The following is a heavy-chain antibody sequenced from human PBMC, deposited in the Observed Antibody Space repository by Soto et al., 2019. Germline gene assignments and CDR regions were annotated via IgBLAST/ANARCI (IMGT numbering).Heavy chain of an antibody. CDR2: INHSGST. J-gene: IGHJ4*02. D-gene: IGHD3-22*01. CDR3: ARGRRPYYYDSSRAFFDY. Sequence: TSETLSLTCAVYGGSFSGYYWSWIRQPPGKGLEWIGEINHSGSTNYNPSLKSRVTISVDTSKNQFSLKLSSVTAADTAVYYCARGRRPYYYDSSRAFFDYWGQGTLVTVSS. V-gene: IGHV4-34*01. CDR1: GGSFSGYY.